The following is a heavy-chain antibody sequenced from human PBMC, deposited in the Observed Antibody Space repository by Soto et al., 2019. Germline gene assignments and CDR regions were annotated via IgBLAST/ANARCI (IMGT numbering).Heavy chain of an antibody. CDR1: GCTFTSYG. D-gene: IGHD1-26*01. Sequence: GASVKVSCKASGCTFTSYGISWVRQAPGQGLEWMGWISAYNGNTNYAQKLQGRVTMTTDTSTSTAYMELRSLRSDDTAVYYCARDRRARGSYSLYYYYGMDVWGQGTTVTVSS. J-gene: IGHJ6*02. CDR2: ISAYNGNT. V-gene: IGHV1-18*01. CDR3: ARDRRARGSYSLYYYYGMDV.